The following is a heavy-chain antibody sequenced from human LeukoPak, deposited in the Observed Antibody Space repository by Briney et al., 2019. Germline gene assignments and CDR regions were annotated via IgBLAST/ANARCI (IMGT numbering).Heavy chain of an antibody. Sequence: GRSLRLSCAVSAFTVSSTYMSWVRQAPGKGPEWVSSIYSGGTTLHADSVKGRFTISRDNSKNTLCLQMNSLRVEDTAVYYCARGPLRGMDVWGQGTTVTVSS. CDR2: IYSGGTT. V-gene: IGHV3-66*01. J-gene: IGHJ6*02. CDR1: AFTVSSTY. CDR3: ARGPLRGMDV.